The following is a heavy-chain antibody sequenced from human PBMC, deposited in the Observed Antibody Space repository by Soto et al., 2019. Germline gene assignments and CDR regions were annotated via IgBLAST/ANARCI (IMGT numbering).Heavy chain of an antibody. J-gene: IGHJ6*02. CDR1: GGTFSSYA. Sequence: ASVKVSCKASGGTFSSYAISWVRQAPGQGLEWMGGIIPIFGTANYAQKFQGRVTITADESTSTAYTELSSLRSEDTAVYYCASSLAYYYGSGSSGGMDVWGQGTTVTVSS. CDR2: IIPIFGTA. V-gene: IGHV1-69*13. CDR3: ASSLAYYYGSGSSGGMDV. D-gene: IGHD3-10*01.